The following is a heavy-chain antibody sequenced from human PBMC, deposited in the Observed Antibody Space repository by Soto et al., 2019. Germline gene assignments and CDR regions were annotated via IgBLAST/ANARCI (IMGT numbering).Heavy chain of an antibody. J-gene: IGHJ4*02. CDR3: TTSHAGELNN. CDR1: GASISSSSW. D-gene: IGHD1-7*01. CDR2: IFESGAT. Sequence: QVQLQESGPGLVKPSGTLSLTCAVSGASISSSSWWTWVRQSPGKGLEWIGEIFESGATNYNPSLKSRLTMSVDKSKNQFSLNLCSLTAADTAVYFCTTSHAGELNNWGQGTLVTVSS. V-gene: IGHV4-4*02.